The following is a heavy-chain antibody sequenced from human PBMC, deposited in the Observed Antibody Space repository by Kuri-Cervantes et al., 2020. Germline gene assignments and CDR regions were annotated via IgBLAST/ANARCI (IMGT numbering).Heavy chain of an antibody. Sequence: SVKVSCKASGGTFSSYAISWVRRAPGQGLEWMGGIISIFGTANYAQKFQGRVTITADESTSTAYMELSSLRSEDTAVYYCAKGLNDYSYFDYWGQGTLVTVSS. V-gene: IGHV1-69*13. J-gene: IGHJ4*02. CDR3: AKGLNDYSYFDY. CDR1: GGTFSSYA. CDR2: IISIFGTA. D-gene: IGHD4-11*01.